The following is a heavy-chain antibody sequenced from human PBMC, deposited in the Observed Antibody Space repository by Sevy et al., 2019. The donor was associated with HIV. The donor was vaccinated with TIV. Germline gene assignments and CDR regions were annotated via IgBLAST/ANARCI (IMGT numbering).Heavy chain of an antibody. Sequence: SETLSLTCTVSGGSITSLYWNWIRQPPGKGLEWIANIYYKGHINYNPSLKSRVTLSLDTSKNQCSRRLSSVAAADTAMYYCAGENAWGRGYSWGQGTLVTVSS. D-gene: IGHD1-26*01. CDR2: IYYKGHI. V-gene: IGHV4-59*08. J-gene: IGHJ4*02. CDR1: GGSITSLY. CDR3: AGENAWGRGYS.